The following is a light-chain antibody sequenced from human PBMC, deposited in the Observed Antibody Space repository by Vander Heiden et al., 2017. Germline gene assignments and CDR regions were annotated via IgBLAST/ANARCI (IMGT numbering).Light chain of an antibody. V-gene: IGKV3-11*01. J-gene: IGKJ2*01. Sequence: IVLPQSPAPPSLSPGKRATLPCRASQSVSGYLAGYELKSGQAPGLLIYDASIRATSIPARFRGSGSGTDFTLTISGLEPEDFAVYYSQQRSRWPPYTFGQGTKLEI. CDR2: DAS. CDR3: QQRSRWPPYT. CDR1: QSVSGY.